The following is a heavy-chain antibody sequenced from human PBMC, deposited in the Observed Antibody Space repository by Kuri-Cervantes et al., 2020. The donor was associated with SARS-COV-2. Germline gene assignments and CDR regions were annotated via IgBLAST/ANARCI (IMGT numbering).Heavy chain of an antibody. V-gene: IGHV3-21*01. CDR1: GFTFSSYS. D-gene: IGHD6-13*01. J-gene: IGHJ4*02. CDR3: AKERDSLRTSGIAAAGTGFDY. CDR2: ISSSSSYI. Sequence: GGSLRLSCADSGFTFSSYSMNWVRQAPGKGLEWVSYISSSSSYIYYADSLKGRFTISRDNAKNSLYLQMNSLRAEDTAVYYCAKERDSLRTSGIAAAGTGFDYWGQGTLVTVSS.